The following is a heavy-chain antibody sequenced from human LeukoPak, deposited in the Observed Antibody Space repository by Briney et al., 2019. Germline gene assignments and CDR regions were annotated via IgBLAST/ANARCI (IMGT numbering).Heavy chain of an antibody. CDR2: IYHSGST. V-gene: IGHV4-30-2*01. J-gene: IGHJ3*02. D-gene: IGHD3-22*01. Sequence: PSQTLSLTCAVSGGSISSGGYSWSWIRQPPGKGLEWIGYIYHSGSTYYNPSLKSRVTISVDRSKNQFSLKLSSMTAADTAVYYCARAPGYYYSRGAFDIWGQGTMVTVSS. CDR1: GGSISSGGYS. CDR3: ARAPGYYYSRGAFDI.